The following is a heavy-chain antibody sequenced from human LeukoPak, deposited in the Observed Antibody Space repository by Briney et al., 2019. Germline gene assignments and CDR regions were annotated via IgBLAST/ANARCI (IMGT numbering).Heavy chain of an antibody. CDR3: ARITDMDYGDWGIDY. CDR1: GYSFTSYW. J-gene: IGHJ4*02. D-gene: IGHD4-17*01. V-gene: IGHV5-51*01. CDR2: IYPGDSNT. Sequence: GESLKISCKGSGYSFTSYWIGWVRQMPGKGLEWMGIIYPGDSNTTYSPSFQGQVTISADKSISTAYPQWSSLKASDTAMYYRARITDMDYGDWGIDYWGQGTLVTVSS.